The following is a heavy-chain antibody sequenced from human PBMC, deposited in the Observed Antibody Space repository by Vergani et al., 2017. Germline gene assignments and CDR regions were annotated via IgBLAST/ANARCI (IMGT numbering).Heavy chain of an antibody. Sequence: QVQLQESGPGLVKPSQTLSLTCTVSGGSISSGGYYWSWIRQHPGKGLEWIVYIFYSGSTYYNPSLKSRVTISVATSKNQFSLKLSSVTAADTAVYYCAGIRGYGVQYLYFDYGGQGSLVTVSS. CDR3: AGIRGYGVQYLYFDY. CDR1: GGSISSGGYY. J-gene: IGHJ4*02. D-gene: IGHD4-11*01. V-gene: IGHV4-31*03. CDR2: IFYSGST.